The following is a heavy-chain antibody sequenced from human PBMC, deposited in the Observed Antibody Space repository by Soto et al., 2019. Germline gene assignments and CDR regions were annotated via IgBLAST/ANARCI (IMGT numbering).Heavy chain of an antibody. Sequence: GGSLRLSCSASGFTFSVYAMHWVRQAPGKGLEYVSSISTNGGSTDYADSVKGRFTISRDNSKNTVYLQMSSLRVEDTAVYYCVKGEYYYDSSGYYPFDYWGQGT. V-gene: IGHV3-64D*06. D-gene: IGHD3-22*01. CDR1: GFTFSVYA. J-gene: IGHJ4*02. CDR2: ISTNGGST. CDR3: VKGEYYYDSSGYYPFDY.